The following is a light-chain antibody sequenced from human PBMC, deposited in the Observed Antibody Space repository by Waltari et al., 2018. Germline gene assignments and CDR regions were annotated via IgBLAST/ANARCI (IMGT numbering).Light chain of an antibody. Sequence: QSVLTQPPSASGTPGQRVTISCSGSSSNIGSNTVNWFQPLPGTAPKLLIYVNSQRPSGVPDRFSGSKSGTSASLAISGLQSEDEADYYCAAWDGSLYVFGTGTKVTVL. J-gene: IGLJ1*01. CDR3: AAWDGSLYV. V-gene: IGLV1-44*01. CDR1: SSNIGSNT. CDR2: VNS.